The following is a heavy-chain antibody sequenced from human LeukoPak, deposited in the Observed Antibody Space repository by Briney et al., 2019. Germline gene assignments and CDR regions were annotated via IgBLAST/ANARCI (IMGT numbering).Heavy chain of an antibody. D-gene: IGHD2-15*01. CDR3: AKDDCSGGSCYSGYFQH. V-gene: IGHV3-30*02. CDR2: IRYDGSNK. CDR1: GFTFSSYG. Sequence: GGSLRLSCAASGFTFSSYGMHCVRQAPGKGLEWVAFIRYDGSNKYYADSVKGRFTISRDNSKNTLYLQMNSLRAEDTAVYYCAKDDCSGGSCYSGYFQHWGQGTLVTVSS. J-gene: IGHJ1*01.